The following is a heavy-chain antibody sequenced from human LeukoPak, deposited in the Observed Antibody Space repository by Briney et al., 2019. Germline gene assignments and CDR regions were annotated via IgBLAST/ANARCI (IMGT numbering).Heavy chain of an antibody. D-gene: IGHD7-27*01. J-gene: IGHJ4*02. Sequence: GGSLRLSCAASGFTFSSYAMSWVRQAPGKGLEWVSSISGSGGSTNYADSAKGRFTISRDNSENTLYLQMNSLRAEDTAVYYCAKVVFSGEPDDYWGQGTLVTVSS. V-gene: IGHV3-23*01. CDR1: GFTFSSYA. CDR2: ISGSGGST. CDR3: AKVVFSGEPDDY.